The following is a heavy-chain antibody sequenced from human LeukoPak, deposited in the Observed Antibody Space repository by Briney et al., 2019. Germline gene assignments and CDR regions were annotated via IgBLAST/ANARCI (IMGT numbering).Heavy chain of an antibody. D-gene: IGHD1-7*01. CDR1: GGTFSSYA. J-gene: IGHJ5*02. CDR2: IIPIFGTA. V-gene: IGHV1-69*05. CDR3: ARDRSPPRYNWNYGWFDP. Sequence: GSSVKVSCKASGGTFSSYAISWVRQAPGQGLEWMGGIIPIFGTANYAQKFQGRVTITTDESTSTAYMELSSLRSEDTAVYYCARDRSPPRYNWNYGWFDPWGQGSLVTVSS.